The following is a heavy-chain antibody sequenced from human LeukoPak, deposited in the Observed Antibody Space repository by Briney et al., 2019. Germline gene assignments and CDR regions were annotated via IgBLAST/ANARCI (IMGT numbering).Heavy chain of an antibody. CDR1: GYSISSGYY. D-gene: IGHD3-10*01. CDR3: ARGGGYYYGSGSYYNI. V-gene: IGHV4-38-2*01. J-gene: IGHJ4*02. CDR2: INHSGST. Sequence: SETLSLTXAVSGYSISSGYYWGWIRQPPGKGLEWIGEINHSGSTNYNPSLKSRVTISVDTSKNQFSLKLSSVTAADTAVYYCARGGGYYYGSGSYYNIWGQGTLVTVSS.